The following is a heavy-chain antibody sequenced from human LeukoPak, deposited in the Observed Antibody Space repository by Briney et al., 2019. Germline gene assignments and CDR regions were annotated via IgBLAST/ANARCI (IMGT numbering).Heavy chain of an antibody. J-gene: IGHJ4*02. CDR1: GGSISSYY. V-gene: IGHV4-59*01. CDR2: IYYSGST. D-gene: IGHD6-19*01. Sequence: SETLSLTCTVSGGSISSYYWSWIRQPPGKGLEWIGYIYYSGSTNYNPSLKSRVTISVDTSKNQFSLKLSSVTVADTAVYYCARASIAVAGLDYWGQGTLVTVSS. CDR3: ARASIAVAGLDY.